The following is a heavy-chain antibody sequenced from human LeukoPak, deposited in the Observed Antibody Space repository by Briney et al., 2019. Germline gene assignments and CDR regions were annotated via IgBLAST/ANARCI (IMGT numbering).Heavy chain of an antibody. CDR3: ARERDDGWSEFDY. CDR2: INPNSGGT. D-gene: IGHD6-19*01. J-gene: IGHJ4*02. Sequence: GASVKVSCKASGYTFTGYYMYWVRQAPGQGLEWMGWINPNSGGTNYAQKFQGRVTMTRDTSISTAYMELSRLRSDDTAVYYCARERDDGWSEFDYWGQGTLVTVSS. V-gene: IGHV1-2*02. CDR1: GYTFTGYY.